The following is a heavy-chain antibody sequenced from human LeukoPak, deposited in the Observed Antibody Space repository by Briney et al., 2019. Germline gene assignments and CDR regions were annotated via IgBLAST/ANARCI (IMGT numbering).Heavy chain of an antibody. CDR3: ARGSDYSVDY. Sequence: PSETLSLTCTVSGYSISSGYYWGWIRQPPGKGLEWIGSIYHSGSTYYNPSLKSRVTISVETSKNQFSLKLNSVTAADTAVYYCARGSDYSVDYWGQGIQVTVSS. CDR2: IYHSGST. J-gene: IGHJ4*02. D-gene: IGHD4-11*01. CDR1: GYSISSGYY. V-gene: IGHV4-38-2*02.